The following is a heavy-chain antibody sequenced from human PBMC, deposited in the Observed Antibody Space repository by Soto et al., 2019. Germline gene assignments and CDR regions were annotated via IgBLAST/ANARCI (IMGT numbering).Heavy chain of an antibody. CDR3: VRGNFYYGMDV. V-gene: IGHV3-11*01. CDR2: MSGSGDAI. J-gene: IGHJ6*02. Sequence: PGWSLRLSCTTSGFTFSDYYMTWVRQAPGKGLEWISYMSGSGDAIYYADSVKGRFTISRDNAKNSLHLEMNSLRVEDTAMYYCVRGNFYYGMDVWGQGTTVTVSS. CDR1: GFTFSDYY.